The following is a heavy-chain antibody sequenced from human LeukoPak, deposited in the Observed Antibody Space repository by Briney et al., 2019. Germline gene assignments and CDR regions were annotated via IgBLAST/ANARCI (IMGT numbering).Heavy chain of an antibody. V-gene: IGHV3-23*01. CDR2: IGDAGT. CDR3: AKNLGPFDV. D-gene: IGHD3-16*01. J-gene: IGHJ3*01. Sequence: PGGSLRLSCAASGCTFNHFAMTWVRQSPGKGMAGGPTIGDAGTSYADSVNARFTTSSDNSNNMLYLQSNSPRADDTAMYYCAKNLGPFDVRGQGTMVTVSS. CDR1: GCTFNHFA.